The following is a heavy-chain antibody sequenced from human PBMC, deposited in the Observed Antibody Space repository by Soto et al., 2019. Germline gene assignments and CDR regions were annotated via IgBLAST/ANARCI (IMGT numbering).Heavy chain of an antibody. CDR1: GFTFSSYG. V-gene: IGHV3-30*18. Sequence: QVQLVESGGGVVQPGRSLRLSCAASGFTFSSYGMHWVRQAPGKGLEWAAVISYAGSNKYYADSVKGRFTISRDNSKNSLYLQMNSLRAEDTAVYYCAKDLMVYAMAYWGQGTLVTVSS. CDR2: ISYAGSNK. D-gene: IGHD2-8*01. J-gene: IGHJ4*02. CDR3: AKDLMVYAMAY.